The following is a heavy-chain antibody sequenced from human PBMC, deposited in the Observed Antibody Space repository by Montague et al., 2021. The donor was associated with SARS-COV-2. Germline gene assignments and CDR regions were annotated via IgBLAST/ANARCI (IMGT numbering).Heavy chain of an antibody. Sequence: SETLSLTCSVSGGSISGYYWSWIRQPPGKGLEWIGYIYHSGNTTYNPSLKSRVSISVDTSKNQFSLRRCSVTAADTVVYYCAREYRIELWQTNWYFGFWGRGTLVTVSS. J-gene: IGHJ2*01. CDR2: IYHSGNT. V-gene: IGHV4-59*01. D-gene: IGHD3-16*01. CDR1: GGSISGYY. CDR3: AREYRIELWQTNWYFGF.